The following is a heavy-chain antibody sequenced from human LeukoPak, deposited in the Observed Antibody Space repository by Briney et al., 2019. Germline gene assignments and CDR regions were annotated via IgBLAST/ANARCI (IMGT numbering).Heavy chain of an antibody. D-gene: IGHD6-13*01. J-gene: IGHJ4*02. V-gene: IGHV1-18*01. CDR3: ARTSSTWYGGVGDY. CDR1: GYTFTSYG. Sequence: VASVKVCCKASGYTFTSYGISWVRQAPGQGLEWMGWISAYNGNTKNAQKLQGRVTMTTDTSTSTAYMELRSLRSDDTAVYYCARTSSTWYGGVGDYWGQGTLVTVSS. CDR2: ISAYNGNT.